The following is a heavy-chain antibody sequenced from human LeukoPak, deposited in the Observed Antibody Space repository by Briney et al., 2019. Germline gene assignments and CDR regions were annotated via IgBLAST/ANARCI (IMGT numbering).Heavy chain of an antibody. Sequence: SETLSLTCAVYGGSFSGYYWSWIRQPPGKGLEWIGYIYYSGSTNYNPSLKSRVTISVDTSKNQFSLKLSSVTAADTAVYYCAAGSYCFDYWGQGTLVTVSS. CDR1: GGSFSGYY. CDR2: IYYSGST. CDR3: AAGSYCFDY. D-gene: IGHD6-13*01. V-gene: IGHV4-59*08. J-gene: IGHJ4*02.